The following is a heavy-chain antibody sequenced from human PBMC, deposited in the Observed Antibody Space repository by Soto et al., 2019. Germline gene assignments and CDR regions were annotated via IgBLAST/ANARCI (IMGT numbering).Heavy chain of an antibody. D-gene: IGHD6-6*01. Sequence: GGSLRLSCAASGFTFSSYPMHWVRQAPGKGLEWVAVISDDGGNKYYPDSVKGRFTISRDNAKKMLYLQMNSLRGEDTAVYHCASSSPPNSYHYYGMDVWGQGTTETV. CDR2: ISDDGGNK. CDR3: ASSSPPNSYHYYGMDV. V-gene: IGHV3-30-3*01. J-gene: IGHJ6*02. CDR1: GFTFSSYP.